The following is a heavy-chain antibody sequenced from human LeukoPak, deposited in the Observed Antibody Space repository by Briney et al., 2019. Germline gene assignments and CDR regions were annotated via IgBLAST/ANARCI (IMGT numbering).Heavy chain of an antibody. CDR1: GDSVSSNSAA. CDR2: TYYRSKWYN. Sequence: SQTLSLTCAISGDSVSSNSAAWNWIRQSPSRGLEWLGRTYYRSKWYNDYAVSVTSRITINPDTSKNQFSLQLNSVTPEDTAVYYCARAHRNYDFWIDYYYYMDVWGKGTTVTVSS. J-gene: IGHJ6*03. V-gene: IGHV6-1*01. D-gene: IGHD3-3*01. CDR3: ARAHRNYDFWIDYYYYMDV.